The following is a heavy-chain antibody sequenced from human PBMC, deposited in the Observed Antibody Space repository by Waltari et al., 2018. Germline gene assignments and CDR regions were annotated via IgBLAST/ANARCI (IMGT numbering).Heavy chain of an antibody. CDR3: ARDSATVEMATWVDAFDI. Sequence: QVQLVQSGAEVKKPGSSVKVSCKASGGTFSSYAISWVRQAPGQGLEWMGGVIPIFGTANYEQKFQGRVTITADESTSTAYMELSSLRSEDTAVYYCARDSATVEMATWVDAFDIWGQGTMVTVSS. V-gene: IGHV1-69*13. D-gene: IGHD5-12*01. CDR1: GGTFSSYA. CDR2: VIPIFGTA. J-gene: IGHJ3*02.